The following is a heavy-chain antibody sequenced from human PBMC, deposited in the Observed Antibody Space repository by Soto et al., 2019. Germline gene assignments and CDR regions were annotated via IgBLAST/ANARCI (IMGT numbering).Heavy chain of an antibody. CDR2: ICHSGNT. J-gene: IGHJ5*02. Sequence: QLQLQESGSGLVKPSQTLSLTCTVSGGSITIGGYCWSWIRQPPGQGLEWIGYICHSGNTYYNPSLKGRVPTSLDRSKHHFSLNLSSVTAAATAVYYCARVWFGESSWFDPWGQGTLVTVSS. V-gene: IGHV4-30-2*01. CDR3: ARVWFGESSWFDP. D-gene: IGHD3-10*01. CDR1: GGSITIGGYC.